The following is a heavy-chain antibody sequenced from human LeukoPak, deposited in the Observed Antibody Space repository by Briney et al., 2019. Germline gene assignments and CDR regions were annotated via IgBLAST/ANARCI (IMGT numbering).Heavy chain of an antibody. Sequence: GGSLRLSCAASGFTFSSYAMIWVRQAPGKGLEWVSSIDYSDGSTHYADSVMGRFTISRDNSKNTLRLQMNSLRAEDTAVYSVPQNPFDIWGQGTMVTVSS. D-gene: IGHD1-14*01. CDR3: PQNPFDI. V-gene: IGHV3-23*01. CDR2: IDYSDGST. J-gene: IGHJ3*02. CDR1: GFTFSSYA.